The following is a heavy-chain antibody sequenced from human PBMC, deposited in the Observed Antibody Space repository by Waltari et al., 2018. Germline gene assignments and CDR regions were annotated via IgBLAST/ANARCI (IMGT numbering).Heavy chain of an antibody. J-gene: IGHJ4*02. D-gene: IGHD2-15*01. CDR3: GRDRGRGLYLDS. CDR2: VHGSGRT. CDR1: GDSVRRPYW. V-gene: IGHV4-4*02. Sequence: QLQLQQSGPGLVKPSESLSLTCAAPGDSVRRPYWWCWVRQSPGKGLEWIGQVHGSGRTNYNPSLASRVTVSIDTSNNHFSLRVPSPTAADTVIYYCGRDRGRGLYLDSWGQGILVTVSP.